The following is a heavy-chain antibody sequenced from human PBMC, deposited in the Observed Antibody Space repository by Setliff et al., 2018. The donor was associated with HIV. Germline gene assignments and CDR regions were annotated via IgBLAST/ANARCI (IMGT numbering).Heavy chain of an antibody. CDR2: IDYSGST. V-gene: IGHV4-59*12. CDR3: ARGARLLAGYSDRWDYYYMGV. Sequence: PSETLSLTCTVSGGSISEYYWSWIRQPPGKGLEWIGYIDYSGSTNYNASLKSRLTMSIDTSKSQFSLKLSSVTAADTAVYYCARGARLLAGYSDRWDYYYMGVWGKGTTVTVSS. D-gene: IGHD6-13*01. J-gene: IGHJ6*03. CDR1: GGSISEYY.